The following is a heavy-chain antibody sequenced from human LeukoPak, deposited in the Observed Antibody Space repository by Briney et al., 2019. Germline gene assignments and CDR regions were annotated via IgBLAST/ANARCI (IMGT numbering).Heavy chain of an antibody. CDR3: AKGPWYNWNYVDY. V-gene: IGHV3-21*04. CDR1: GFTFSSYS. CDR2: ISSSSSYI. Sequence: GGSLRLSCAASGFTFSSYSMNWVRQAPGKGLEWVSSISSSSSYIYYADSVKGRFTISRDNAKNTLYLQMNSLRAEDTAVYYCAKGPWYNWNYVDYWGQGTLVTVSS. D-gene: IGHD1-20*01. J-gene: IGHJ4*02.